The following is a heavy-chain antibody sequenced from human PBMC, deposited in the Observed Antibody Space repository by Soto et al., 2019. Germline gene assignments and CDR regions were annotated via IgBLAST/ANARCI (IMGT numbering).Heavy chain of an antibody. D-gene: IGHD6-13*01. Sequence: QVQLQESGPGLVKPSQTLSLICTVSGGSINSGGYYWNSIRQHPGKGLEGIGYIFYSGSTYYNPCLRSLVNLSAGTSENQFSLTLSSVTAAPTAVYFWARGYLQSGYRSSWVFDYWGQGTLVNVSS. V-gene: IGHV4-31*01. CDR3: ARGYLQSGYRSSWVFDY. CDR2: IFYSGST. J-gene: IGHJ4*02. CDR1: GGSINSGGYY.